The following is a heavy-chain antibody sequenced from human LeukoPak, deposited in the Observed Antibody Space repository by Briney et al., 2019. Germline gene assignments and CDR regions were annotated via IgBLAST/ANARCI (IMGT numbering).Heavy chain of an antibody. CDR1: GYSISNGYY. Sequence: SETLSLTCTVSGYSISNGYYWGWIRQPPGKGLEWIGSTYHSGNTYYNPSLKSRVTVSVDTSKNKFSLKVNSVTAADTAVYYCAKSNGYGLVDIWGQGTMVTVSS. CDR3: AKSNGYGLVDI. J-gene: IGHJ3*02. CDR2: TYHSGNT. V-gene: IGHV4-38-2*02. D-gene: IGHD3-10*01.